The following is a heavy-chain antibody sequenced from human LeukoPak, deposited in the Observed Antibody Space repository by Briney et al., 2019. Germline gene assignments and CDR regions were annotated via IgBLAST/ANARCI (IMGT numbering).Heavy chain of an antibody. CDR3: ARGPGLERFDF. J-gene: IGHJ4*02. CDR2: IIPIFGTA. V-gene: IGHV1-69*05. Sequence: SVKVSCKASGGTFSRSAISWVRQAPGQGLEWMGGIIPIFGTANYAQKFQGRVTISTDESTSTAYMELSSLRSEDTAVYYCARGPGLERFDFWGQGTLVTVSS. D-gene: IGHD1-1*01. CDR1: GGTFSRSA.